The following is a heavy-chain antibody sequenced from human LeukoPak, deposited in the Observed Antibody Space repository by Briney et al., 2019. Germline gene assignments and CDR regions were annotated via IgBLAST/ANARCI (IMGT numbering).Heavy chain of an antibody. CDR1: GGTFSGYA. D-gene: IGHD3-22*01. CDR3: AYYYDSSGYWIPGYYGMDV. J-gene: IGHJ6*02. V-gene: IGHV1-69*13. Sequence: ASVKVSCKASGGTFSGYAISWVRQAPGQGLEWMGGIIPIFGTANYAQKFQGRVTITADESTSTAYMELSSLRSEDTAVYYCAYYYDSSGYWIPGYYGMDVWGQGTTVTVSS. CDR2: IIPIFGTA.